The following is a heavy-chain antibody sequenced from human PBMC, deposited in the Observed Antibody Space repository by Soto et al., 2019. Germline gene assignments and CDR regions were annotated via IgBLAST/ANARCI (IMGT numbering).Heavy chain of an antibody. CDR2: INSDGSST. CDR1: GFTFRSYW. J-gene: IGHJ6*02. V-gene: IGHV3-74*01. CDR3: ARGEAVPAANQVYYYGMDV. Sequence: GGSLRLSCAASGFTFRSYWMQWVRQAPGKGLVWVSWINSDGSSTSYADSVKGRFTISRDNAKNTLYLQMNSLRAEDTAVYYCARGEAVPAANQVYYYGMDVWGQGTTVTVSS. D-gene: IGHD2-2*01.